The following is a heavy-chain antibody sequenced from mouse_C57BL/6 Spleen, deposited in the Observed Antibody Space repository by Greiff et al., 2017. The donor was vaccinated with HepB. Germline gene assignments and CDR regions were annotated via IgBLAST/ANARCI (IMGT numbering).Heavy chain of an antibody. V-gene: IGHV1-59*01. CDR2: IDPSDSYT. CDR1: GYTFNSSW. Sequence: QVQLQQPGAELVRPGTSVKLSCKASGYTFNSSWMHWVKQRPGQGLEWIGGIDPSDSYTNYYQKFKGKATLTADTSSSTAYMQLSSLTSEDSAVYYCASCKVTTPAWFAYWGQGTLVTVSA. J-gene: IGHJ3*01. D-gene: IGHD2-2*01. CDR3: ASCKVTTPAWFAY.